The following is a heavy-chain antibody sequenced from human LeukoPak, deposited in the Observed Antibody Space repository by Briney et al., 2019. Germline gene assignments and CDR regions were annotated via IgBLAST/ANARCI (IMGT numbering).Heavy chain of an antibody. J-gene: IGHJ3*02. CDR2: ISSSSSYI. Sequence: GSLRLSCAASGFTFSRYSMNWVRQAPGKGLEWVSSISSSSSYIYYADSVKGRFTISRDNAKNSLYLQMNSLRAEDTAVYYCARPQGTLQWLVFNDAFDIWGQGTMVTVSS. D-gene: IGHD6-19*01. CDR1: GFTFSRYS. V-gene: IGHV3-21*01. CDR3: ARPQGTLQWLVFNDAFDI.